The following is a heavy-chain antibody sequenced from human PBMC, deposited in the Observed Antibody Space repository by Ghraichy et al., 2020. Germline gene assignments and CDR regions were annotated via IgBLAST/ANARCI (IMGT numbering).Heavy chain of an antibody. CDR2: ISSTSSHI. V-gene: IGHV3-21*01. CDR3: ARDLYYSNGYSSPIPY. Sequence: GGSLRLSCAGAGFTFSSYSMNWVRQAPGKGLEWVSSISSTSSHIYYADSVKGRFTISRDNAKNSLYLQMTSLRAEDTAVYFCARDLYYSNGYSSPIPYWGQGTLVTVSS. CDR1: GFTFSSYS. D-gene: IGHD3-22*01. J-gene: IGHJ4*02.